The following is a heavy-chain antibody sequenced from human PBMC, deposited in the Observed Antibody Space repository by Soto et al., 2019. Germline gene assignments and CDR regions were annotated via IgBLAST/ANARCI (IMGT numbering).Heavy chain of an antibody. CDR3: ARVGITLRGYYFDY. V-gene: IGHV4-30-4*01. CDR2: IYYGGSS. Sequence: QVQLQESGPGLVKPSQTLSLTCTVSGDSISSGDYYWSWIRQPPGKGLEWIGYIYYGGSSYYNPSLKSRVTISADTSKNQFSLKLTSVTAADTAVYFCARVGITLRGYYFDYWGQGTLVTVSS. CDR1: GDSISSGDYY. J-gene: IGHJ4*02. D-gene: IGHD3-16*01.